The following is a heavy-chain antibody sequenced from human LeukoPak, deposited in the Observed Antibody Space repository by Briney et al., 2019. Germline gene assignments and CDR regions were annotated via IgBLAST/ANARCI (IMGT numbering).Heavy chain of an antibody. J-gene: IGHJ5*02. V-gene: IGHV3-48*04. Sequence: GGSLRLSCAASGFTFSSYSMNWVRQAPGKGLEWVSYISSSSSTIYYADSVKGRFTISRDNAKNSLYLQMNSLRAEDTALYHCARGYCSSTSCFNWFDPWGQGTLVTVSS. CDR2: ISSSSSTI. CDR3: ARGYCSSTSCFNWFDP. CDR1: GFTFSSYS. D-gene: IGHD2-2*01.